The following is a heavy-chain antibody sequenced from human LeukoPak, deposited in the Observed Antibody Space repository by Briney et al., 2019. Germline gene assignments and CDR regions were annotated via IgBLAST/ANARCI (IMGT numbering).Heavy chain of an antibody. CDR3: ARFCSGGACYRVFDY. D-gene: IGHD2-15*01. V-gene: IGHV3-21*01. J-gene: IGHJ4*02. CDR1: GFTFSSYG. Sequence: GGSLRLSCAASGFTFSSYGMNWVRQAPGKGLEWVSSISGTSAYIYYADSVRGRFTISRDNAKNSLYLQMNSLRAEDTAVYYCARFCSGGACYRVFDYWGQGTLVTVSS. CDR2: ISGTSAYI.